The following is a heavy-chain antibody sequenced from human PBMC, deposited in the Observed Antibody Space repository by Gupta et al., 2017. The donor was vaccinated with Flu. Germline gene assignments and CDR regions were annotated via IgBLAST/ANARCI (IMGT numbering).Heavy chain of an antibody. J-gene: IGHJ4*02. Sequence: EVQLVESGGGLVRPGGSLRLSCGASGFTFSDYLMAWVRQSPARGLEWVARIHQGGDEMYYLDSVKGRFTVSRDNARESLFLQMDNLRGDDTAVYFCARIGMVRQFRGPYYFDYWGPGTLVTVSS. CDR2: IHQGGDEM. CDR1: GFTFSDYL. V-gene: IGHV3-7*04. D-gene: IGHD3-10*01. CDR3: ARIGMVRQFRGPYYFDY.